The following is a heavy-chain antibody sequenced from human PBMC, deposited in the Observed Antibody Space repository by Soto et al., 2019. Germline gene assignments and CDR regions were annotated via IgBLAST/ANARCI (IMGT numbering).Heavy chain of an antibody. CDR2: IYYSGST. V-gene: IGHV4-30-4*01. J-gene: IGHJ4*02. D-gene: IGHD6-13*01. CDR1: GGSISSGDYY. CDR3: ARGLVAAAGASAFDY. Sequence: QVQLQESGPGLVKPSQTLSLTCTVSGGSISSGDYYWSWIRQPPGKGLEWIGYIYYSGSTYYNPSLKSRVTIQEDTSQNPFSRKLSSVTAADTAVYYCARGLVAAAGASAFDYWGQGTLVTVSS.